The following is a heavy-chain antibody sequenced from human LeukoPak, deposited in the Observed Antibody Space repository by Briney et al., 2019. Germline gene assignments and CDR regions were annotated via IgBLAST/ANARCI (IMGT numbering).Heavy chain of an antibody. Sequence: PGGSLRLSCAVSGFALSDYYMSWIRQAPGKGLEWVSCISGSGTTTYYADSVKGRFTISRDNAKNSLYLQMNSLRAEDTAVYYCARDDFWSGSPPDYWGQGTLVTVSS. CDR3: ARDDFWSGSPPDY. V-gene: IGHV3-11*04. CDR2: ISGSGTTT. D-gene: IGHD3-3*01. CDR1: GFALSDYY. J-gene: IGHJ4*02.